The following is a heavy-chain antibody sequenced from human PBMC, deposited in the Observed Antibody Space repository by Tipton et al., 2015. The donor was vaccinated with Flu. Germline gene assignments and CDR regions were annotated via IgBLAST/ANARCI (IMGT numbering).Heavy chain of an antibody. V-gene: IGHV3-48*03. CDR2: ISGSGSST. Sequence: QLVQSGGALVQPGGSLRLSCAASGFTFRSYEMNWVRQAPGRGLQWVSYISGSGSSTYYADPVKGRFTISRDNAQNLLYLQMNSLRVEDTAVYYCARESTVEKIDYWGQGTLVTVSS. CDR1: GFTFRSYE. D-gene: IGHD4-23*01. J-gene: IGHJ4*02. CDR3: ARESTVEKIDY.